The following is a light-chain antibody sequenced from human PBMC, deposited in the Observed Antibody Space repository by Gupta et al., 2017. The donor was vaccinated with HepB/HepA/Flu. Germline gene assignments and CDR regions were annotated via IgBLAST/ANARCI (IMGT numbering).Light chain of an antibody. CDR1: SSDVGAYNY. V-gene: IGLV2-14*01. CDR2: EVS. J-gene: IGLJ2*01. Sequence: QSALTQPASVSGSPGQSITISCTGTSSDVGAYNYVSWYQQHPGKAPKLVIYEVSNRPSGVSNRFSGSKSGNTASLTISGLQAEDEADYYCCSYTGRSTLVVFGGGTKLTVL. CDR3: CSYTGRSTLVV.